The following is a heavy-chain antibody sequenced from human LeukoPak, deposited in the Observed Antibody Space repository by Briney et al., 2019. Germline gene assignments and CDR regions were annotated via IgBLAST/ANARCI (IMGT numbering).Heavy chain of an antibody. J-gene: IGHJ3*01. V-gene: IGHV4-61*02. CDR2: IYTSGNT. CDR3: ARDSVGVGYCSSTSCLDAFDV. CDR1: GGSISSLSYY. D-gene: IGHD2-2*01. Sequence: SETLSLTCTVSGGSISSLSYYWSWIRRPAGKGLEWIGRIYTSGNTNYNPSLKSRVTISVDTSKNQFSLKLSSVTAADTAVYYCARDSVGVGYCSSTSCLDAFDVWGQGTMVTVSS.